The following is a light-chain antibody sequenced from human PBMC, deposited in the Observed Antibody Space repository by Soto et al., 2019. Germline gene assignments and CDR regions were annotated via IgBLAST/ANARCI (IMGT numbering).Light chain of an antibody. CDR1: QDIINY. Sequence: DIQMTQSPSSLSASVGDRVTITCQASQDIINYLNCYQQKPGKAPKLLIYDASNLEAGVPSRFSGCGSETDFTFTISSLQHEDIATYYCQQYANLPPYTFGQGTKLEI. CDR2: DAS. V-gene: IGKV1-33*01. J-gene: IGKJ2*01. CDR3: QQYANLPPYT.